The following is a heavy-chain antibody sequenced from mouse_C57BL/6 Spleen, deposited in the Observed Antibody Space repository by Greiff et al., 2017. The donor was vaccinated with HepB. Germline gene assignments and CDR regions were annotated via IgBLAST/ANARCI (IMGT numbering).Heavy chain of an antibody. Sequence: QVHVKQSGAELVKPGASVKISCKASGYTFTDYYINWVKQRPGQGLEWIGKIGPGSGSTYYNEKFKGKATLTADKSSSTAYMQLSSLTSEDSAVYFCAGALGLDYFDYWGQGTTLTVSS. J-gene: IGHJ2*01. CDR3: AGALGLDYFDY. V-gene: IGHV1-77*01. CDR1: GYTFTDYY. CDR2: IGPGSGST. D-gene: IGHD4-1*01.